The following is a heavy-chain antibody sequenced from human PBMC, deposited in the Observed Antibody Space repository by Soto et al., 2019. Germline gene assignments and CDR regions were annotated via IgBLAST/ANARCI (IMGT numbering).Heavy chain of an antibody. Sequence: SETLSLTCAVYGGSFSGYYWSWIRQPPGKGLEWIGEINHSGSTNYNPSLKSRVTISVDTSKNQFSLKLSSVTAADTAVYYCARVIGWSGYYSFGYFDCWGQGTLVTVSS. D-gene: IGHD3-3*01. CDR1: GGSFSGYY. J-gene: IGHJ4*02. CDR2: INHSGST. V-gene: IGHV4-34*01. CDR3: ARVIGWSGYYSFGYFDC.